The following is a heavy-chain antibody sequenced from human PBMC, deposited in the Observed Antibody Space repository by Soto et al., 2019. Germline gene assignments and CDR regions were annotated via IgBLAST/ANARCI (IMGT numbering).Heavy chain of an antibody. V-gene: IGHV1-18*01. CDR1: GYTFTSYG. J-gene: IGHJ4*02. CDR3: ARVSTSGSYGSYFDY. D-gene: IGHD1-26*01. CDR2: ISAYNGNT. Sequence: ASVKVSCKASGYTFTSYGISWVRQAPGQGLEWMGWISAYNGNTNYAQKLQGRVTMTTDTSTSTAYMELRSLRSDDTAVYYCARVSTSGSYGSYFDYWGQGTLVTVSS.